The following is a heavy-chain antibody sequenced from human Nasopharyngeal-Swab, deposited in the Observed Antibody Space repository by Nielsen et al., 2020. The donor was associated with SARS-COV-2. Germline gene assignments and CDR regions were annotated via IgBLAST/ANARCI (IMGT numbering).Heavy chain of an antibody. CDR3: ARHGYGDSNWFDP. J-gene: IGHJ5*02. D-gene: IGHD4-17*01. Sequence: WIRQPPGKGLGWIGSIYYSGSTYYNPSLKSRVTISVDTSKNQFSLKLSSVTAADTAEYYCARHGYGDSNWFDPWGQGTLVTVSS. V-gene: IGHV4-39*01. CDR2: IYYSGST.